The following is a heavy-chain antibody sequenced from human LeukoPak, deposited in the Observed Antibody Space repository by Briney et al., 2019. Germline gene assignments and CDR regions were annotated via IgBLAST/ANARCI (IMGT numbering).Heavy chain of an antibody. V-gene: IGHV4-39*07. J-gene: IGHJ3*02. Sequence: SETLSLTCTVSGGSISSSSYYWGWIRQPPGKGLEWIGSIYYSGSTYYNPSLKSRVTISVDTSKNQFSLKLSSVTAADTAVYYCARAVGATNAFDIWGQGTMVTVSS. D-gene: IGHD1-26*01. CDR2: IYYSGST. CDR1: GGSISSSSYY. CDR3: ARAVGATNAFDI.